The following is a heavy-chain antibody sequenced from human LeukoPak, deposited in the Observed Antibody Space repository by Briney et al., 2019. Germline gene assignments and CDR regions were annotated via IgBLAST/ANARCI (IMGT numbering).Heavy chain of an antibody. CDR3: ARLASRSY. Sequence: PGGSLRLSCAVSGFTVSTNFMSWVRQAPGKGPEWVSIIYADGGTNYADSVRGRFTISRDTSKNTFSLQMNNLRAEDTAVYYCARLASRSYWGQGTLVAVSS. J-gene: IGHJ4*02. CDR2: IYADGGT. V-gene: IGHV3-53*01. D-gene: IGHD6-6*01. CDR1: GFTVSTNF.